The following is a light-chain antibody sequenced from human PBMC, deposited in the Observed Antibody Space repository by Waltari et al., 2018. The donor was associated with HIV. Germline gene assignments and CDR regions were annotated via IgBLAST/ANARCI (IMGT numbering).Light chain of an antibody. CDR3: SSYTTSSTGV. CDR2: DVT. CDR1: SSNVGSYNY. V-gene: IGLV2-14*03. Sequence: SALTQPASVSGASIQSITISCTGTSSNVGSYNYVAWYQQHPANAPKLLMYDVTNRPSGVSNRCSVSKSGNTASLTISSLQPDDEADYSCSSYTTSSTGVFGGGTKLTVL. J-gene: IGLJ3*02.